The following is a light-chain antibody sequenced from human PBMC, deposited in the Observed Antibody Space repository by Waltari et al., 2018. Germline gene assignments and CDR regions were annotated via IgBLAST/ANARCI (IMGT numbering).Light chain of an antibody. CDR2: KAS. J-gene: IGKJ1*01. Sequence: DIQLTQSPSTLSASLGDRVNITFRASQPLNGLLAWYQQKPGIAPKLLIYKASTLERGVPSRFSGSGSGTEFTLTISSLQPGDFATYYCQQYYDDFRTFGQGTKVEV. V-gene: IGKV1-5*03. CDR3: QQYYDDFRT. CDR1: QPLNGL.